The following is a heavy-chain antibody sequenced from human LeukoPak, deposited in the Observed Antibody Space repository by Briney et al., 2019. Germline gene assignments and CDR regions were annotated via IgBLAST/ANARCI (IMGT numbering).Heavy chain of an antibody. CDR1: GFTFDDYG. D-gene: IGHD1-26*01. J-gene: IGHJ6*03. Sequence: RLGGSLRLSCAASGFTFDDYGMSWVRPAPGKGLEWVSYISSSSSIIYYADSVKGRFTISRDNAKNSLYLQMNSLRAEDTAVYYCARGPYSGSYGPSNYYSYMDVWGKGTTVTVSS. CDR2: ISSSSSII. V-gene: IGHV3-48*01. CDR3: ARGPYSGSYGPSNYYSYMDV.